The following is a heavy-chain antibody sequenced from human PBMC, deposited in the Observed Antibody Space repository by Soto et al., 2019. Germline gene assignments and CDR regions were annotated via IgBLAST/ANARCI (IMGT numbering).Heavy chain of an antibody. Sequence: SKTLSLTCTVSGGSIRSYYWSWIRQPPGKGLEWIGHISYSGRTSYNSSLKSRVTISVDTSKSQLSLKLSSVTAADTAVYYCAKVRDCSGGTCYSWWFDPWGQGTLVT. CDR2: ISYSGRT. CDR3: AKVRDCSGGTCYSWWFDP. CDR1: GGSIRSYY. J-gene: IGHJ5*02. D-gene: IGHD2-15*01. V-gene: IGHV4-59*01.